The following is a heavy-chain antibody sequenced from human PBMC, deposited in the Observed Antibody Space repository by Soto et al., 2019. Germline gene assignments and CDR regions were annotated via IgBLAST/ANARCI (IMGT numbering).Heavy chain of an antibody. CDR2: ISYDGSNL. CDR1: GFTFSSYA. J-gene: IGHJ4*02. V-gene: IGHV3-30*18. D-gene: IGHD3-3*01. Sequence: QVQLVESGGGVVQPGRSLRLSCAASGFTFSSYAMHWVRQAPGKGLEWVAVISYDGSNLYYGDSVKGRFTISRDNSKNXLYLQVNSLRAEDTAVYYCAKDLDPRLIITTSLAYWGQGTLVTVSS. CDR3: AKDLDPRLIITTSLAY.